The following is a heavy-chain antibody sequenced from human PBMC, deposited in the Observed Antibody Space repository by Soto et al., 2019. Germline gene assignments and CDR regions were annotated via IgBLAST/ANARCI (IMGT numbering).Heavy chain of an antibody. V-gene: IGHV1-69*13. Sequence: SVKVSCKASGGTFSSYASSWVRQAPGQGLEWMGGIIPIFGTANYAQKFQGRVTITADESTSTAYMELSSLRSEDTAVYYCARDPGGYYYMDVWGKGTTVTVSS. CDR2: IIPIFGTA. CDR3: ARDPGGYYYMDV. J-gene: IGHJ6*03. CDR1: GGTFSSYA.